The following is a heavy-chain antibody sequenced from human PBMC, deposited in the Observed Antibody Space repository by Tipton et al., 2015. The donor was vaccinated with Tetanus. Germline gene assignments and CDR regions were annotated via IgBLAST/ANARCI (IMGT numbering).Heavy chain of an antibody. CDR1: GDSISGSPYF. CDR2: IYYSGST. D-gene: IGHD6-6*01. V-gene: IGHV4-31*03. J-gene: IGHJ5*02. CDR3: ARDQGGGRVVRLNWFEP. Sequence: TLSLTCTVSGDSISGSPYFWNWIRQHPQKGLQWIGYIYYSGSTFYNPSFESRVTISVDTSKSQFSLKLTSVTAADTAVYYCARDQGGGRVVRLNWFEPWGQGIQVTVSS.